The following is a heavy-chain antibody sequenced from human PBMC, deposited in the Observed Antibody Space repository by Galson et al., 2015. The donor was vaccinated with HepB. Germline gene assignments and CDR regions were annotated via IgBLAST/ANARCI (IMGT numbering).Heavy chain of an antibody. Sequence: QSGAEVKKPGESLKISCKGSGYSFNNYWIGWVRQMPGKGLEWMGIIYPGDSDSRYSPSFQGQVTISADESISTAYLQWSSLKASDTAMYYCARGKSSSWYDGRFDPWGQGTLVTVSS. CDR3: ARGKSSSWYDGRFDP. D-gene: IGHD6-13*01. J-gene: IGHJ5*02. CDR1: GYSFNNYW. V-gene: IGHV5-51*01. CDR2: IYPGDSDS.